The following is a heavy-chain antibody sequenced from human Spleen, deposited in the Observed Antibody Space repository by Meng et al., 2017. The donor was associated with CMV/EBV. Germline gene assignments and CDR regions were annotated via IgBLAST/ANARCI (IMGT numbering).Heavy chain of an antibody. V-gene: IGHV1-69*12. D-gene: IGHD6-19*01. Sequence: VQLVQAGAEVKKPGSSVKVSCKASGGTFSSYAISWVRQAPGQGFEWMGGIIPIFGTANYAQKFQGRVTITADESTSTAYMELSSLRSEDTAVYYCARELDSSGWSETGKYFQHWGQGTLVTVSS. CDR1: GGTFSSYA. CDR3: ARELDSSGWSETGKYFQH. CDR2: IIPIFGTA. J-gene: IGHJ1*01.